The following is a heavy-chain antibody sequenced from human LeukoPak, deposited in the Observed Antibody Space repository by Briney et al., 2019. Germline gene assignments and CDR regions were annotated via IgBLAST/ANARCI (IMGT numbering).Heavy chain of an antibody. J-gene: IGHJ4*02. V-gene: IGHV7-4-1*02. CDR3: ARGGSMGVV. CDR2: INTNTRNP. Sequence: ASVKVSCKASGYTFTRHAMNWVRQAPGQGLEWMGWINTNTRNPTYAQGFTGRFVLSLDTSINTAYLQINSLKPEDTAVYYCARGGSMGVVWGQGTLVTVSS. D-gene: IGHD2-15*01. CDR1: GYTFTRHA.